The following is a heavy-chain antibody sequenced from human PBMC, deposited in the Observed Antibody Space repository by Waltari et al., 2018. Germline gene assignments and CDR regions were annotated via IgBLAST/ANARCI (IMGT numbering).Heavy chain of an antibody. CDR1: GYSSTSYW. D-gene: IGHD5-18*01. CDR2: IYPGDSDT. CDR3: ARYGGYSYGLDY. V-gene: IGHV5-51*03. J-gene: IGHJ4*02. Sequence: EVQLVHPGAQVKKPGEALKTSCKGPGYSSTSYWLGRVRQMPGKGLEWMGIIYPGDSDTRYSPSFQGQVTISADKSISTAYLQWSSLKASDTAMYYCARYGGYSYGLDYWGQGTLVTVSS.